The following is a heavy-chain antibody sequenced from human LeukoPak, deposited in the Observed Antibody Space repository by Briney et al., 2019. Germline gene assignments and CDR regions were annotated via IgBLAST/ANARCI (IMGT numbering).Heavy chain of an antibody. Sequence: GGSLRLSCAASGFTFSDYYMSWIRQAPGKGLEWLSSISDSGTTIHYADSVKGRFTISRDNAKNSLYLQMNSLRAEDTAMYYCARVMRRGNYLDYWGQGTLVTVSS. D-gene: IGHD2-8*01. CDR3: ARVMRRGNYLDY. CDR2: ISDSGTTI. J-gene: IGHJ4*02. CDR1: GFTFSDYY. V-gene: IGHV3-11*04.